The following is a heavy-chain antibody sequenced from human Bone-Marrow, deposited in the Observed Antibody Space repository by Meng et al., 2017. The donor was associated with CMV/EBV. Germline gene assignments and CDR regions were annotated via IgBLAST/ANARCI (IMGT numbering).Heavy chain of an antibody. CDR3: ARTDSSSSYYRGYYYGMDV. V-gene: IGHV4-34*01. CDR1: GGSFSGYY. D-gene: IGHD6-6*01. Sequence: GSLRPSCAVYGGSFSGYYWSWIRQPPGKGLEWIGEINHSGSTNYNPSLKSRVTISVDTSKNQFSLKLSSVTAADTAVYYCARTDSSSSYYRGYYYGMDVWGQGTTVTFSS. J-gene: IGHJ6*01. CDR2: INHSGST.